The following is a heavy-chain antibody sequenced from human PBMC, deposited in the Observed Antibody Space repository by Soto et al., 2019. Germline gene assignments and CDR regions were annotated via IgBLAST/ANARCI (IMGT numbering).Heavy chain of an antibody. CDR3: ARVGGFGGDYFDY. V-gene: IGHV1-69*06. J-gene: IGHJ4*02. CDR2: IIPIFGTA. D-gene: IGHD3-10*01. Sequence: SVKVSCEASGGTFSSYAITWVRQAPGQGLEWMGGIIPIFGTANYAQKFQGRVTITADKSTNTAYMELSSLRFEDTAVYYCARVGGFGGDYFDYWGQGTLVTVSS. CDR1: GGTFSSYA.